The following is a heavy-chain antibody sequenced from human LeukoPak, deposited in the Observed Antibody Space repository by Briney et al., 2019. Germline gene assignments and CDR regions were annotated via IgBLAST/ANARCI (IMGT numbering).Heavy chain of an antibody. V-gene: IGHV4-34*01. CDR1: GGSFGGYY. CDR2: INHSGST. J-gene: IGHJ5*02. D-gene: IGHD3-10*01. CDR3: ARSGSYPPWALNWFDP. Sequence: PSETLSLTRAVYGGSFGGYYWSWIRQPPGKGLEWIGEINHSGSTNYNPSLKSRVTISVDTSKNQFSLRLTSVTAADTALYYCARSGSYPPWALNWFDPWGQGTLVTVSS.